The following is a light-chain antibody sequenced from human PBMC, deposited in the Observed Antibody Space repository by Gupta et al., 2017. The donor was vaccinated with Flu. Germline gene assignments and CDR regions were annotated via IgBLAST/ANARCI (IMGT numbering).Light chain of an antibody. V-gene: IGLV1-44*01. CDR1: KSHIGRKT. CDR3: EQWDDIIDGLV. J-gene: IGLJ2*01. Sequence: RVTIMCAGTKSHIGRKTVSWYQQFTGEAPKVLMYSDGERPSGAPARFSGTKSGASASLTINGLKAEDEAVYYCEQWDDIIDGLVFGGGTRLTVL. CDR2: SDG.